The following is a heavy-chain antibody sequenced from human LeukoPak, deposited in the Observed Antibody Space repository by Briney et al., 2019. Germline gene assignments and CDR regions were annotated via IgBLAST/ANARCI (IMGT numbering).Heavy chain of an antibody. Sequence: GGSLRLSCAVSGFSFSTYGMNWVRQAPGKGLEWVSAISGSGGSTYYADSVKGRFIISRDNSKNTLYLQMRALRAEDTAVYFCAREDSKGGPNWFDPWGQGTLVTVSS. J-gene: IGHJ5*02. CDR3: AREDSKGGPNWFDP. D-gene: IGHD3-16*01. CDR2: ISGSGGST. V-gene: IGHV3-23*01. CDR1: GFSFSTYG.